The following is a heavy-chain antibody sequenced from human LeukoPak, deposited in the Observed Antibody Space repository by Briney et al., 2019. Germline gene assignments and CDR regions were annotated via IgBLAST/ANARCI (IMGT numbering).Heavy chain of an antibody. J-gene: IGHJ6*02. Sequence: GASVKVSCKASGYTFTDYYMHWVRQAPGQGLEWMGWINPNNDGTKYAQKFQGRVTMTRDTSISTAYMELSRLRSDDTAVYYCARVPSLWFGELFPKNGKNYYYYGMDVWGQGTTVTVSS. CDR1: GYTFTDYY. CDR3: ARVPSLWFGELFPKNGKNYYYYGMDV. D-gene: IGHD3-10*01. V-gene: IGHV1-2*02. CDR2: INPNNDGT.